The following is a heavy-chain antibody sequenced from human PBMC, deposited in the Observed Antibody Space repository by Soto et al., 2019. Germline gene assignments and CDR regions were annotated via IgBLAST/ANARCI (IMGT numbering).Heavy chain of an antibody. Sequence: PGWSLRLSCAASGFVFDNHAMHWVRHSPRKGLEWVSGISWNSNHIAYADSVKGRFTISRDNAKNFLYLQLNNLSPDDTALYYCVKDMDGYNVLNFGFWGRGAQVTVAS. CDR2: ISWNSNHI. CDR1: GFVFDNHA. V-gene: IGHV3-9*01. J-gene: IGHJ4*02. D-gene: IGHD3-10*02. CDR3: VKDMDGYNVLNFGF.